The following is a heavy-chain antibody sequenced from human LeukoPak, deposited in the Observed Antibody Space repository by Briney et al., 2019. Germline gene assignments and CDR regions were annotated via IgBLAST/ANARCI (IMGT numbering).Heavy chain of an antibody. CDR3: ARDQRSIKEWLLPDY. V-gene: IGHV1-46*01. J-gene: IGHJ4*02. CDR1: GYTFTSYD. D-gene: IGHD3-22*01. Sequence: ASVKVSCKASGYTFTSYDINWVRQAPGQGLEWMGIINPSGGSTSYAQKFQGRVTMTRDTSTSTVYMELSSLRSEDTAVYYCARDQRSIKEWLLPDYWGQGTLVTVSS. CDR2: INPSGGST.